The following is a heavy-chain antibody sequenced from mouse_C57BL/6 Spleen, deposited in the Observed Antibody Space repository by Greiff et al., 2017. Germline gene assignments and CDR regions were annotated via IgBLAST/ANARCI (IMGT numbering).Heavy chain of an antibody. J-gene: IGHJ2*01. CDR3: ARSGTTVVDY. CDR2: INPNNGGT. V-gene: IGHV1-26*01. D-gene: IGHD1-1*01. Sequence: EVQLQQSGPELVKPGASVKISCKASGYTFTDYYMNWVKQSHGQSLEWIGEINPNNGGTSYNQKFKGKATFTVDKSSSTAYMELRSLTSEDAAVYYCARSGTTVVDYWGQGTTLTVSS. CDR1: GYTFTDYY.